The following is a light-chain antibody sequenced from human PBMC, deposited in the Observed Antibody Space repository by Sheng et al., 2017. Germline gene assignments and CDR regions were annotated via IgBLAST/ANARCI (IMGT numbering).Light chain of an antibody. CDR2: DND. Sequence: SYVLTQSPSVSVAPGETARIPCKGDNLGANAVHWYQQRPGQAPVVVVYDNDRRPSGIPERFSGSNFGNTATLTIRRVEAGDEADYYCQVWPYGSDHRVFGGGTTLTVL. CDR1: NLGANA. J-gene: IGLJ3*02. V-gene: IGLV3-21*02. CDR3: QVWPYGSDHRV.